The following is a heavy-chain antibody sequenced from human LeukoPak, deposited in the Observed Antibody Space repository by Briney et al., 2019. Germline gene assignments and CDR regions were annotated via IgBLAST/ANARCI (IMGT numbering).Heavy chain of an antibody. CDR3: AKDISRGESTYYFDY. CDR2: IKQDGSEK. J-gene: IGHJ4*02. D-gene: IGHD3-10*01. CDR1: GFTFSSYW. Sequence: GGSLRLSCAASGFTFSSYWMSWVRQAPGKGLEWVANIKQDGSEKYYADSVKGRFTISRDNAKNSLYLQMNSLRAEDTALYYCAKDISRGESTYYFDYWGQGTLVTVSS. V-gene: IGHV3-7*03.